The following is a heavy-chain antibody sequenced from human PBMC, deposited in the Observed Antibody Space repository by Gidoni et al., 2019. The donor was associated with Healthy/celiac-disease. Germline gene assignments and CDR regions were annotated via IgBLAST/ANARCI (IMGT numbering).Heavy chain of an antibody. V-gene: IGHV4-59*01. J-gene: IGHJ4*02. CDR1: GGSISSYY. CDR3: ATYYYGSGWFY. CDR2: IYYSGST. D-gene: IGHD3-10*01. Sequence: QVQLQESGPGLAKPSETLSSTCTASGGSISSYYWSWIRQPPGKGLEWIGYIYYSGSTNYNPSLKSRVTISVDTSKNQFSLKLGSVTAADTAVYYCATYYYGSGWFYWGQGTLVTVSS.